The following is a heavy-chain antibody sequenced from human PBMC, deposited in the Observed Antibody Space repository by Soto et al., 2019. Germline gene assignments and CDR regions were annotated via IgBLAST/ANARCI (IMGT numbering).Heavy chain of an antibody. CDR2: ISSSSSTI. V-gene: IGHV3-48*03. CDR3: ARFFGMGVYSNYASNWFDP. Sequence: HPGGSLRLSCVASGFTFSTYEMNWVRQAPGKGLEWVSYISSSSSTIYYADSVKGRFTISRDNAKNSLYLQMNSLRAEDTAVYYCARFFGMGVYSNYASNWFDPWGQGTLVTVSS. J-gene: IGHJ5*02. D-gene: IGHD4-4*01. CDR1: GFTFSTYE.